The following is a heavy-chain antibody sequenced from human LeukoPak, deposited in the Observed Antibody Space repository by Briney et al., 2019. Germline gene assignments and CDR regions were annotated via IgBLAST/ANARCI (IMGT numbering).Heavy chain of an antibody. CDR3: ARPLYYYDTSGYSY. CDR1: GFTFSTYW. V-gene: IGHV3-7*01. D-gene: IGHD3-22*01. J-gene: IGHJ4*02. Sequence: GGSLRLSCAASGFTFSTYWMSWVRQAPGKGLEWVANIRPDGSEKYYVDSVRGRLTISRDNAKNSLSLQMNSLRGEDTAVYYCARPLYYYDTSGYSYWGQGTLVTVSS. CDR2: IRPDGSEK.